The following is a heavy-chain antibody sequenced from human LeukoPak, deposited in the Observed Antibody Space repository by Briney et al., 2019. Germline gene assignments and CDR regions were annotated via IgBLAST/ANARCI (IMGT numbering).Heavy chain of an antibody. CDR1: GHTFTVHY. Sequence: ASVKVSCKVSGHTFTVHYIHWVRHAPGQGIEWMGWISPSGGATNYAQKFQGRFTLTRDTSISTAYMELSRLRSDDTAVYYCAKLKIDGYNPCWGQGTLVTVSS. D-gene: IGHD5-24*01. CDR3: AKLKIDGYNPC. CDR2: ISPSGGAT. V-gene: IGHV1-2*02. J-gene: IGHJ4*02.